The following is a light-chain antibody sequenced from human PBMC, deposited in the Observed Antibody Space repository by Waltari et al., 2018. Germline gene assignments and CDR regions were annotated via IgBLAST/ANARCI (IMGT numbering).Light chain of an antibody. Sequence: ERVMTQSPATLSVSPGERATLSCRAIQSVSNNLAWYQQKPGQAPRLLIYGASTRATDIPARCSGSGSGTEFTLTISSLQSEDFAVYYCQQYNNWLWTFGQGTKVEVK. CDR3: QQYNNWLWT. CDR1: QSVSNN. J-gene: IGKJ1*01. V-gene: IGKV3-15*01. CDR2: GAS.